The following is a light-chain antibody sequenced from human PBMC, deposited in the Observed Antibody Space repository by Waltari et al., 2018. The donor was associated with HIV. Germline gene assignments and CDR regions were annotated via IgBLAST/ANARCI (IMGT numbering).Light chain of an antibody. V-gene: IGKV3-20*01. J-gene: IGKJ4*01. Sequence: IVLTQSPGTLSLSPGERATLSCRASQSVSSKYLAWYQQKPGQTPRLLIYGASSRAAGIPDRFSGSGSGTDFTLTISRLEPEDFAVYYCQQYGSSLPLTFGGGTKVEIK. CDR3: QQYGSSLPLT. CDR1: QSVSSKY. CDR2: GAS.